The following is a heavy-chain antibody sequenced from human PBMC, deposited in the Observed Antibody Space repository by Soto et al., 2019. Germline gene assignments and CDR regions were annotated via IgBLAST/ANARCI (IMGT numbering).Heavy chain of an antibody. V-gene: IGHV2-5*02. CDR2: IYWDDDK. CDR1: GSSLRTSGLG. Sequence: SGPTLVNPTQTLTLTCTFSGSSLRTSGLGVGWIRQPPGKALEWLALIYWDDDKRYSPSLNYRLTITKDTSKNQVVLTMTNMDPVDTATYYCGRLGYGGSMYNWFDPWGQGTLVTVSS. J-gene: IGHJ5*02. CDR3: GRLGYGGSMYNWFDP. D-gene: IGHD4-17*01.